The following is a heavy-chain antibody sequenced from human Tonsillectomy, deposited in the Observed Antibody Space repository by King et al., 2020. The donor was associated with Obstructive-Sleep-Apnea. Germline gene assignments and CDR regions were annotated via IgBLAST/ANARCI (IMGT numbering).Heavy chain of an antibody. J-gene: IGHJ6*02. CDR1: GYTFTGFY. CDR2: INPNSGGT. D-gene: IGHD3-9*01. V-gene: IGHV1-2*04. Sequence: VQLVESGAEVKNPGASVKVSCKASGYTFTGFYMHWVRQAPGQGLEWMGWINPNSGGTNYAQKFQGWVTMTRDTSISTAYMEVSRRRSDDTAVYYCARGPTSSYDILTGYFRYYGMDAWGQGTTVTVSS. CDR3: ARGPTSSYDILTGYFRYYGMDA.